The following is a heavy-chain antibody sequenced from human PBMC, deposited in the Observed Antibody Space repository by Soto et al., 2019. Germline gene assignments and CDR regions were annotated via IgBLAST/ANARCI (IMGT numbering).Heavy chain of an antibody. CDR2: ISTYSGDT. CDR1: GYTFFTYD. CDR3: ARHHGPTTSETWFDP. V-gene: IGHV1-18*01. Sequence: QVHLVQSGVEVKTPGASVKVSCQASGYTFFTYDISWVRQAPGQGLEWMGWISTYSGDTKYAQKFQGRVTMTTDTSTTTAYLELRSLRSHDTAVYYCARHHGPTTSETWFDPWGQGTLVTVSS. D-gene: IGHD5-12*01. J-gene: IGHJ5*02.